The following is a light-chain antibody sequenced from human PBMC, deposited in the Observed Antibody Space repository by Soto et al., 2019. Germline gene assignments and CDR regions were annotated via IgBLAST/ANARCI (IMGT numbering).Light chain of an antibody. Sequence: EIVLTQSPGTLSLSPGERATLSFRASQSVSNNFLARYQEKPGQAPRLLIYGASSRATGIPDRFSGSGSGTDFTLTISRLEPEDFAVYYCHQYDSWTFGQGTKVDIK. J-gene: IGKJ1*01. V-gene: IGKV3-20*01. CDR3: HQYDSWT. CDR1: QSVSNNF. CDR2: GAS.